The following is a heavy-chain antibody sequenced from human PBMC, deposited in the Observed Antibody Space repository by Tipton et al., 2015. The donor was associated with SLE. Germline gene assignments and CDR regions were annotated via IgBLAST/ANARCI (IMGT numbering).Heavy chain of an antibody. D-gene: IGHD3-22*01. CDR3: ARVGGWDYDSSGYYEGCIDY. V-gene: IGHV4-34*01. J-gene: IGHJ4*02. CDR1: GGSFSGYY. Sequence: TLSLTCAVYGGSFSGYYWSWIRQPPGKGLEWIGEINHSGSTNYNPSLKSRVTISVDTSKNQLSLKLSSVTAADTAVYYCARVGGWDYDSSGYYEGCIDYWGQGTLVTVSS. CDR2: INHSGST.